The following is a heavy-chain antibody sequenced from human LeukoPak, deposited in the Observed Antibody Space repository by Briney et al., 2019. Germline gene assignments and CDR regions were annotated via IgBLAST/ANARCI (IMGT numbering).Heavy chain of an antibody. CDR1: GFTFRSYD. J-gene: IGHJ4*02. D-gene: IGHD2-15*01. CDR3: AKDPSGGYCSGGSCYS. V-gene: IGHV3-30*18. Sequence: PGGSLRLSCAASGFTFRSYDMHWVRQAPGKGLQWVAVISYDGSNKYHTDSVKGRFTISRDNSKNTLYLQMNSLRAEDTAVYYCAKDPSGGYCSGGSCYSWGQGTLVTVSS. CDR2: ISYDGSNK.